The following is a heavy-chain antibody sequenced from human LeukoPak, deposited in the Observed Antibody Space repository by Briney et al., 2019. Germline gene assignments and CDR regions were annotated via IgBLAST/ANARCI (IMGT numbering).Heavy chain of an antibody. D-gene: IGHD3-22*01. V-gene: IGHV4-59*01. CDR3: ARRLYDSSGYYLDY. CDR2: IYYSGSS. CDR1: GGSISSSY. Sequence: SETLSLTCTVSGGSISSSYWSWIRQPPGKGLEWIGYIYYSGSSNYNPSLKSRVTISVDTSKNQFSLEVSSVTAADTAIYYCARRLYDSSGYYLDYWGQGTLVTVSS. J-gene: IGHJ4*02.